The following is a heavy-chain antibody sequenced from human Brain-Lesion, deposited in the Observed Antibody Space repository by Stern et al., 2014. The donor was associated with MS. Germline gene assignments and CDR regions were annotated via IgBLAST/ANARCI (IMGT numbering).Heavy chain of an antibody. D-gene: IGHD3-3*01. V-gene: IGHV1-2*02. J-gene: IGHJ6*01. CDR1: GYIFTGYY. CDR3: ARDQRGITIFGVVTDYYYLGMDV. CDR2: INPNTGGT. Sequence: EHLVEPGAEVKKPGASVKVSCKTSGYIFTGYYIHWVRQAPGHGLEWMAWINPNTGGTKYAQKFQGRVTMSRDTSISTAYVELSSLTSDDTAVYYCARDQRGITIFGVVTDYYYLGMDVWGQGTTVTVSS.